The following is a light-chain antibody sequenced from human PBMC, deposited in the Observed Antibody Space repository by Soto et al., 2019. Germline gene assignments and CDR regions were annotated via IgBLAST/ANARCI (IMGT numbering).Light chain of an antibody. CDR1: GSSIGTNT. CDR3: AAWDGSLNNVL. Sequence: QSVLTQPPSASGTPGQRVSISCSGSGSSIGTNTVNWYRQLPGTAPKLLIYANNQRPSGVPDRFSGSKSGTSASLAISGFQSEDEAEYYCAAWDGSLNNVLFGGGTKVTVL. CDR2: ANN. J-gene: IGLJ2*01. V-gene: IGLV1-44*01.